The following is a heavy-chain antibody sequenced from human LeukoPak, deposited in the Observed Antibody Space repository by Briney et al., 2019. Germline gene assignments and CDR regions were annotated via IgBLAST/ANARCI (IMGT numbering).Heavy chain of an antibody. Sequence: GGSLRLSCAASGFTFSSYSMNWVRQAPGKGLEWVAVISYDGSNKYYADSVKGRFTISRDNSKNTLYLQMNSLRAEDTAVYYCARVIGLEVGATDYWGQGTLVTVSS. CDR2: ISYDGSNK. V-gene: IGHV3-30*03. CDR3: ARVIGLEVGATDY. D-gene: IGHD1-26*01. CDR1: GFTFSSYS. J-gene: IGHJ4*02.